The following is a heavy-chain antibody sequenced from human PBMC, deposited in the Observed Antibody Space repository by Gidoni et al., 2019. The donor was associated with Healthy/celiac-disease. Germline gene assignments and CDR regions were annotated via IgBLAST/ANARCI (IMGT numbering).Heavy chain of an antibody. CDR1: GFTFSSYS. D-gene: IGHD3-10*01. Sequence: EVQLVESGGGLVQPGGSLRLSCAASGFTFSSYSMNWVRQAPGQGLEWVSYISSSSSTIYYADSVKGRFTISRDNAKNSLYLQMNSLRAEDTAVYYCARLTYYYGSGSYGYDYWGQGTLVTVSS. CDR3: ARLTYYYGSGSYGYDY. V-gene: IGHV3-48*01. J-gene: IGHJ4*02. CDR2: ISSSSSTI.